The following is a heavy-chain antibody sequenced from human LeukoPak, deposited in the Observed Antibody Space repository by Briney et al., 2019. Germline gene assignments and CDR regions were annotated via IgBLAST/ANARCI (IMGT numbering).Heavy chain of an antibody. J-gene: IGHJ5*02. V-gene: IGHV4-34*01. D-gene: IGHD2-8*01. Sequence: SETLSPTCAVYGGSFSGYYRRWIRQPPGKGLEWIGEINHSGSTNYIPFLKSRVTISVDTSKNQFSMKLSSVTAAGTAVYYCARGPPDIVLMVYATRWNWFDPWGQGTLVTVSS. CDR2: INHSGST. CDR3: ARGPPDIVLMVYATRWNWFDP. CDR1: GGSFSGYY.